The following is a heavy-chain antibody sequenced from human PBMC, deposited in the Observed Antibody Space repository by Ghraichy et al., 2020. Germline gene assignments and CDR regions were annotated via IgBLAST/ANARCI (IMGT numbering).Heavy chain of an antibody. V-gene: IGHV3-21*01. D-gene: IGHD4-17*01. J-gene: IGHJ6*02. CDR1: GFTFSSYS. CDR3: ARSDYGDYQADYYYGMDV. CDR2: ISSSSSYI. Sequence: GGSLRLSCAASGFTFSSYSMNWVRQAPGKGLEWVSSISSSSSYIYYADSVKGRFTISRDNAKNSLYLQMNSLRAEDTAVYYCARSDYGDYQADYYYGMDVWGQGTTVTVSS.